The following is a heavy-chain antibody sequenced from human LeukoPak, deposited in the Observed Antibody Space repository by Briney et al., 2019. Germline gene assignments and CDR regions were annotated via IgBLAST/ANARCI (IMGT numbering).Heavy chain of an antibody. CDR1: GFTFSSNW. D-gene: IGHD3-10*01. V-gene: IGHV3-74*03. Sequence: GGSLRLSRAASGFTFSSNWMYWVRQAPGKGLMWVSRIYGDGSSTTYADSVKGRFTISRDNAKNTLYLQMNSLRADDTAVYYCARGGRFGVLDYWGQGTLVTVSS. CDR2: IYGDGSST. CDR3: ARGGRFGVLDY. J-gene: IGHJ4*02.